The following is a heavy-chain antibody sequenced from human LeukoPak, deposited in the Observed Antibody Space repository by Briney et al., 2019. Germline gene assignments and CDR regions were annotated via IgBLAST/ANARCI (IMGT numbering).Heavy chain of an antibody. D-gene: IGHD6-19*01. CDR3: GRTKWLVLGGDY. Sequence: GGSLRLSCAASGFTFSSYGMHWVRQAPGKGLEWVAVISYDGSNKYYADSVKGRFTISRDNSKNTLYLQMNSLRAEDTAIYYCGRTKWLVLGGDYWGQGTLVTVSS. V-gene: IGHV3-30*03. CDR2: ISYDGSNK. J-gene: IGHJ4*02. CDR1: GFTFSSYG.